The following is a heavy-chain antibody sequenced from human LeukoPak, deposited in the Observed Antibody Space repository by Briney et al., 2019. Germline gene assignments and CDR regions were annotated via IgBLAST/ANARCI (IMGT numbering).Heavy chain of an antibody. Sequence: ASVKVSCKASGYTFSSYGIVWVRQAPGQGLEWMGWINPNSGDTNYAQKFQGRVTMTRDTSISTAYMELSRLRSDDTAVYYCARSYNWNSDYYFDYWGQGTLVTVSS. J-gene: IGHJ4*02. V-gene: IGHV1-2*02. CDR2: INPNSGDT. CDR1: GYTFSSYG. D-gene: IGHD1-7*01. CDR3: ARSYNWNSDYYFDY.